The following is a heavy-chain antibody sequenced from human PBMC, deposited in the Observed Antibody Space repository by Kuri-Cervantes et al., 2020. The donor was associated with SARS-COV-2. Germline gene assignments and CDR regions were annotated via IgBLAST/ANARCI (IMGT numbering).Heavy chain of an antibody. CDR3: ARDLGYVQLERRPYYYGMDV. Sequence: SVKVSCKASGGTFSSYAISWVRQAPGQGLEWMGGIIPIFGTANYAQKFQGRVTITADESTNTAYMELSSLRSEDTAVYYCARDLGYVQLERRPYYYGMDVWGQGTTVTVSS. V-gene: IGHV1-69*13. J-gene: IGHJ6*02. D-gene: IGHD1-1*01. CDR1: GGTFSSYA. CDR2: IIPIFGTA.